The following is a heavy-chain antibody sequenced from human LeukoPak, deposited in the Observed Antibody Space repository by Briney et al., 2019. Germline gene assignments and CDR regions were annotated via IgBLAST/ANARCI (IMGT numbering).Heavy chain of an antibody. V-gene: IGHV3-11*01. Sequence: PGGSLRLSCAASGFTFSDYYMSWIRQAPGKGLEWVSYISSSGSTIYYADSVKGRLTISRDNAKNSLYLQVNSLRAEDTAVYYCARANALYSYFDYWGQGTLVTVSS. D-gene: IGHD2-15*01. J-gene: IGHJ4*02. CDR3: ARANALYSYFDY. CDR2: ISSSGSTI. CDR1: GFTFSDYY.